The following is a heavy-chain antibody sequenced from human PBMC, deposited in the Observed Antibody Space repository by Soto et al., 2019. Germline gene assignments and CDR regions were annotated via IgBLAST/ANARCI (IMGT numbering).Heavy chain of an antibody. CDR2: MNPNSGNT. D-gene: IGHD3-3*01. J-gene: IGHJ6*02. Sequence: GASVKVSCKASGYTFTSYDINWVRQATGQGLEWMGWMNPNSGNTGYAQKFQGRVTMTTDTSTSTAYMELRSLRSDDTAVYYCARDPITIFGVVHSYYYYYGMDVWGQGTTVTVSS. CDR3: ARDPITIFGVVHSYYYYYGMDV. V-gene: IGHV1-8*01. CDR1: GYTFTSYD.